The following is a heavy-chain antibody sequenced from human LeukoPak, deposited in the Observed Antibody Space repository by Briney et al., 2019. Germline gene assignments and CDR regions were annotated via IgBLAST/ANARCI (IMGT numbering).Heavy chain of an antibody. J-gene: IGHJ4*02. Sequence: GGSLRLSCAASGFTFSSYSMNWVRQAPGKGLEWVSSISSSSSYIYYADSVKGRFTISRDNAKNTLYLQMNSLRAEDTAVYYCARDKVVGASRFEYWGQGTQVMVSS. V-gene: IGHV3-21*01. D-gene: IGHD1-26*01. CDR2: ISSSSSYI. CDR3: ARDKVVGASRFEY. CDR1: GFTFSSYS.